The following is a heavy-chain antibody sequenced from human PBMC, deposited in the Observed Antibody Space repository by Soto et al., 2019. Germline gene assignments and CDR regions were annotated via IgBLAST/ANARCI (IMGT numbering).Heavy chain of an antibody. V-gene: IGHV4-4*02. Sequence: SETLSLTCTDSGVSISRSNWWTWVRQPPGKGLEWIAEIYHSGTANYNASLKSRVTISLDKSKNQLSLILTSVTAADTAVYYCARGPGYWGQGTLVTVSS. CDR3: ARGPGY. CDR2: IYHSGTA. J-gene: IGHJ4*02. CDR1: GVSISRSNW.